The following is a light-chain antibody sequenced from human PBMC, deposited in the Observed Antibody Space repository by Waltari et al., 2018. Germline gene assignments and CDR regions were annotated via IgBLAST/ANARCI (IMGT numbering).Light chain of an antibody. Sequence: DIVMTQSPDSLAVSLGERATINCRSSQSLLYYSNDKNYVAWDQQKPGQPPKLLIYWASTRHSGVPDRFSGSGSATDFTLTISSLQAEDVAVYYCQQYYSRRTFGQGTRVEIK. CDR1: QSLLYYSNDKNY. CDR2: WAS. V-gene: IGKV4-1*01. CDR3: QQYYSRRT. J-gene: IGKJ1*01.